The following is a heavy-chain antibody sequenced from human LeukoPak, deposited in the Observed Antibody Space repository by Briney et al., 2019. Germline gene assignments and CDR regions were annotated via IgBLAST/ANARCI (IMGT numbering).Heavy chain of an antibody. CDR1: GFTFSSHW. Sequence: GGSLRLSCVASGFTFSSHWMTWVRQAPGKGLEWVGNINPGGFDKFHVDSVKGRFTTASYNARNSLYLQMDSLSAEDTAVYYCATDPIRYFDWLFPPPSGYFDYWGQGTLVTVSS. D-gene: IGHD3-9*01. CDR2: INPGGFDK. CDR3: ATDPIRYFDWLFPPPSGYFDY. J-gene: IGHJ4*02. V-gene: IGHV3-7*01.